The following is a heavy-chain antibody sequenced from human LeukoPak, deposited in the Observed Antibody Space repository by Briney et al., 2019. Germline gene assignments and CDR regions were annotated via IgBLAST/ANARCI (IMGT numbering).Heavy chain of an antibody. CDR3: AKAEGYYDSSGGGY. V-gene: IGHV3-23*01. J-gene: IGHJ4*02. CDR2: VTPSGDAT. D-gene: IGHD3-22*01. CDR1: GLSFSASG. Sequence: PGGSLRLSCAGSGLSFSASGMNWVRQAPGKGLEWVAGVTPSGDATYYADSVKGRFIISRDNSKNTLYLQMNSLRAEDTAVYYCAKAEGYYDSSGGGYWGQGTLVTVSS.